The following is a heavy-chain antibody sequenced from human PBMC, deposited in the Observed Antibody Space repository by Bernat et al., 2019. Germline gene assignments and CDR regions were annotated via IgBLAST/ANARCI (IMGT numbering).Heavy chain of an antibody. CDR2: ISYDGSNK. J-gene: IGHJ4*02. CDR3: ARILGYCSGGSCYSDY. CDR1: GFTFSSYA. D-gene: IGHD2-15*01. V-gene: IGHV3-30*01. Sequence: QVQLVESGGGVVQPGRSLRLSCAASGFTFSSYAMHWVRQAPGKGLEWVAVISYDGSNKYYADSVKGRFTISRDNSKNTLYLQMNSLRAEDTAVYYCARILGYCSGGSCYSDYWGQGTLVTVSS.